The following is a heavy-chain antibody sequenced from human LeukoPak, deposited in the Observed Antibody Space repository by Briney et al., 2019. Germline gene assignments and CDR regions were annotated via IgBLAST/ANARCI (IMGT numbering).Heavy chain of an antibody. D-gene: IGHD2/OR15-2a*01. CDR3: VSFYETY. CDR2: INSDGSWT. J-gene: IGHJ4*02. CDR1: GNYW. V-gene: IGHV3-74*01. Sequence: GGPLRPSCAASGNYWMHWVRQAPGKGLVWVSHINSDGSWTSYADSVKGRFTISKDNAKNTVYLQMNSLRAEDTAVYYCVSFYETYWGRGTLVTVSS.